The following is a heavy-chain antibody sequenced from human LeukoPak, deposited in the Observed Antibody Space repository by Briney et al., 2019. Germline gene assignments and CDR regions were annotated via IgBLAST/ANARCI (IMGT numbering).Heavy chain of an antibody. CDR1: GGSISSYY. J-gene: IGHJ3*02. CDR3: ARDGYGRSDAFDI. CDR2: IYYSGST. D-gene: IGHD1-1*01. V-gene: IGHV4-39*07. Sequence: PSETLSLTCTVSGGSISSYYWSWIRQPPGKGLEWIGSIYYSGSTYFNPSLKSRVTISVDTSKNQFSLKLSSVTAADTAVYYCARDGYGRSDAFDIWGQGTMVTVSS.